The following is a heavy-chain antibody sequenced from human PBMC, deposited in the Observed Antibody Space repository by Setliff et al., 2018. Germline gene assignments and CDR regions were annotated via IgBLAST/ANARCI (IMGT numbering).Heavy chain of an antibody. J-gene: IGHJ6*03. V-gene: IGHV1-69*10. CDR3: ARSAITGTTRKYYYMDV. CDR2: TIPLLPLP. Sequence: GASVKVSCKASGGTLSTLAITWVRQAPGQGLEWMGGTIPLLPLPNYAVKFQGRLTITADKSTDTAYMELSSLRSEDTAVYYCARSAITGTTRKYYYMDVWGQGTTVTVSS. CDR1: GGTLSTLA. D-gene: IGHD1-7*01.